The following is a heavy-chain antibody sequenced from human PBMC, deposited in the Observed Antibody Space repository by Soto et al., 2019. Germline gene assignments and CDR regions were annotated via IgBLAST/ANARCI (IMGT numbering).Heavy chain of an antibody. Sequence: PGESLKISCKGSGYSFTSYWIGWVRQMPGKGLEWMGIIYPGDSDTRYSPSFQGQVTISADKSISTAYLQMNSLRAEDTAVYYCARDLPGYCTTTDCYSYFDYWGQGTLVTVSS. CDR2: IYPGDSDT. V-gene: IGHV5-51*01. CDR3: ARDLPGYCTTTDCYSYFDY. D-gene: IGHD2-2*02. J-gene: IGHJ4*02. CDR1: GYSFTSYW.